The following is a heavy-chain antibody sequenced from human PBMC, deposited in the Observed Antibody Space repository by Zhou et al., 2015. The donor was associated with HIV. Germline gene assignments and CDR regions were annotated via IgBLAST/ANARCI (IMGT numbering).Heavy chain of an antibody. CDR3: ARSRIAVADL. D-gene: IGHD6-19*01. V-gene: IGHV1-58*03. CDR2: IVVGSGNT. J-gene: IGHJ4*02. CDR1: GFTFTSSA. Sequence: QFVQSGPAVREPGSSVKVSCKASGFTFTSSAVQWVRQARGQRLEWIGWIVVGSGNTNYAQKFQERVTITRDMSTSTAYMELRSLRSDDTAVYYCARSRIAVADLWGQGTLVTVSS.